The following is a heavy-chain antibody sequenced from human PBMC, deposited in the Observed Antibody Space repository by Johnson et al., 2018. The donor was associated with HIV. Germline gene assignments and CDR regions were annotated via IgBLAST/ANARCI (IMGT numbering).Heavy chain of an antibody. D-gene: IGHD2-21*01. J-gene: IGHJ3*02. CDR3: AKEGGARDHDAFDI. Sequence: QVQLVESGGGVVQPARSLRLSCAASGFTFSSYGMQWVRQAPGKGLEWVAFIRYDGSNGYYVDSVEGRFTISRDNAKNSLYLQVNSLRAEDKAVYYCAKEGGARDHDAFDIWGQGTMVTVSS. V-gene: IGHV3-33*03. CDR1: GFTFSSYG. CDR2: IRYDGSNG.